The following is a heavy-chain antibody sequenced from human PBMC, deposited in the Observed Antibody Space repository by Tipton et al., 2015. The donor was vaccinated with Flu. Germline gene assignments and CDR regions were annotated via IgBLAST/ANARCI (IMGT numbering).Heavy chain of an antibody. CDR3: ARDEGDYRAFDI. Sequence: SLRLSCTASRFTFSKFWRSWVRQAAGKGLEWLANIKHDGHEKFSVDSVKGRFTISRDNAKNSLYLQMNSLRDEDTAVYYCARDEGDYRAFDIWGQGTMVTVSS. D-gene: IGHD3-10*01. CDR1: RFTFSKFW. CDR2: IKHDGHEK. V-gene: IGHV3-7*01. J-gene: IGHJ3*02.